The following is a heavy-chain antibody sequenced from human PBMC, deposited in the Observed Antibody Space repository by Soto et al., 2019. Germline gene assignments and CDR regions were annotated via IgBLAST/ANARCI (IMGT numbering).Heavy chain of an antibody. CDR2: IWNDGSNK. V-gene: IGHV3-33*01. Sequence: QVLLVESGGGVVQPGRSLRLSCEVSEFTFSAHGMHWVRQAPGKGLEWVALIWNDGSNKYYADTVKRRFTISRDNAKNSLYLQMNSLRAEDTAGDYCARVPDQGGHQNWFDRWGQGTLVTVSS. CDR3: ARVPDQGGHQNWFDR. D-gene: IGHD2-15*01. J-gene: IGHJ5*02. CDR1: EFTFSAHG.